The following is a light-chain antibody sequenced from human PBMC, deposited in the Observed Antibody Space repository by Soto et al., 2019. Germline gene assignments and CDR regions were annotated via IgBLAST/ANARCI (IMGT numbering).Light chain of an antibody. CDR1: SSNIGAGYD. CDR2: GNS. CDR3: QSYDRSLSDFVV. Sequence: QLVLTQPPSVSGVPGQRVTISCTGSSSNIGAGYDVHWYQQVPGTAPKLLIYGNSNRPSGVPDRFSGSKSGTSVSLAITGLQAEDEADYYCQSYDRSLSDFVVFGGGTKLTVL. V-gene: IGLV1-40*01. J-gene: IGLJ2*01.